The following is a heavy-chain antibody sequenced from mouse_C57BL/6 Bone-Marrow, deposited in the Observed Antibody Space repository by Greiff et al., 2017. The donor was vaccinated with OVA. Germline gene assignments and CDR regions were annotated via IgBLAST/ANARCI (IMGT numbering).Heavy chain of an antibody. V-gene: IGHV1-26*01. Sequence: VQLQQSGPELVKPGASVKISCKASGYTFTDYYMNWVKQSHGKSLEWIGDINPNNGGTSYNQKFKGKATLTVDKSSSTAYMELRSLTSEDSAVYYCAEGYGNWFAYWGQGTLVTVSA. J-gene: IGHJ3*01. CDR3: AEGYGNWFAY. CDR2: INPNNGGT. CDR1: GYTFTDYY. D-gene: IGHD2-1*01.